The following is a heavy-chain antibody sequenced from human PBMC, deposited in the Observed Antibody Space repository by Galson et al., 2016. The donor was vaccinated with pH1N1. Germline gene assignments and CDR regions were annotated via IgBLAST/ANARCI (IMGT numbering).Heavy chain of an antibody. Sequence: SVKVSCKVSGYTLSELSMHWVRQAPGYGLEWMGGFDPEEGEIIYAQKFQGRVTMTEDMSTDTAHMEMSSLRSEDTAAYYCVSYVAVAGIKWFDPWGQGTLVTVSS. J-gene: IGHJ5*02. V-gene: IGHV1-24*01. D-gene: IGHD6-19*01. CDR3: VSYVAVAGIKWFDP. CDR2: FDPEEGEI. CDR1: GYTLSELS.